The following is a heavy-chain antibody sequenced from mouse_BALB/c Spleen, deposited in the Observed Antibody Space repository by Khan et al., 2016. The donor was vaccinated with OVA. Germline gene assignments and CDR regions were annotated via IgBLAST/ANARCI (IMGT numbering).Heavy chain of an antibody. Sequence: QIQLVQSEPELKKPGETVKISCKASGHTFTNFGMNWVKQAPGKGLKWMGWINTYTGEPTYADDFNGRFAFSLEASASTAYLQINNLTNEDTATYFCARPPYISYAMDNWGQGTSVTVSS. CDR3: ARPPYISYAMDN. J-gene: IGHJ4*01. CDR1: GHTFTNFG. D-gene: IGHD2-10*01. CDR2: INTYTGEP. V-gene: IGHV9-3-1*01.